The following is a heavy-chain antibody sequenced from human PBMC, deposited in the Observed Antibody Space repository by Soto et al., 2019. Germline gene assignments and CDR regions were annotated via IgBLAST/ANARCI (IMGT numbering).Heavy chain of an antibody. Sequence: EVQLLESGGGLVQPGGSLRLSCTASGFTFSSYAMTWVRQTPEKGLQWVSAISGSGGATYYADSVKGRFTISRDNSKNTLYLQMNSLRAEDTALYSCAKLAGATYESSGFPLIFDYWGQGTLVTVSS. CDR2: ISGSGGAT. CDR3: AKLAGATYESSGFPLIFDY. V-gene: IGHV3-23*01. CDR1: GFTFSSYA. J-gene: IGHJ4*02. D-gene: IGHD3-22*01.